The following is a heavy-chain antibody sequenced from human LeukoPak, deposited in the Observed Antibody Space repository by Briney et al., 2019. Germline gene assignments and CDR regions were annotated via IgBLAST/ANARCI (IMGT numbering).Heavy chain of an antibody. V-gene: IGHV3-30*02. CDR1: GFTFSSYG. CDR2: IRYDGSNK. D-gene: IGHD3-10*01. CDR3: AKDTGHYGSGSYPIDY. J-gene: IGHJ4*02. Sequence: GGSLRLSCAASGFTFSSYGMHWVRQAPGKGLEWVAFIRYDGSNKYYADSVKGRFTISRDNAKNSLYLQMNSLRAEDTALYYCAKDTGHYGSGSYPIDYWGQGTLVTVSS.